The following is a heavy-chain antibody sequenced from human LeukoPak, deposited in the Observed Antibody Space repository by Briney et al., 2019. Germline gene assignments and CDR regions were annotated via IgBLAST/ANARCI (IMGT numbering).Heavy chain of an antibody. CDR3: ARGTRTFDP. CDR2: IYYSGST. CDR1: GGSISSSSYY. J-gene: IGHJ5*02. V-gene: IGHV4-39*01. D-gene: IGHD2-2*01. Sequence: SETLSLTCTVSGGSISSSSYYWDWIRQPPGKGLEWIGSIYYSGSTYYNPSLKSRVTISVDTSKNQFSLKLSSVTAADTAVYYCARGTRTFDPWGQGTLVTVSS.